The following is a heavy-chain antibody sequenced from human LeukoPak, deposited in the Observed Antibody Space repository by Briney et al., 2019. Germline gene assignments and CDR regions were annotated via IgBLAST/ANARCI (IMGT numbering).Heavy chain of an antibody. D-gene: IGHD5-12*01. CDR3: ARVRSGYDSGAFDI. J-gene: IGHJ3*02. V-gene: IGHV3-48*01. CDR1: GFTFSSYS. CDR2: ISSSSSTI. Sequence: GGSLRLSCAASGFTFSSYSMNWVRQAPGEGLEWVSYISSSSSTIYYADSVKGRFTISRDNAKNSLYLQMNSLRAEDTAVYYCARVRSGYDSGAFDIWGQGTMVTVSS.